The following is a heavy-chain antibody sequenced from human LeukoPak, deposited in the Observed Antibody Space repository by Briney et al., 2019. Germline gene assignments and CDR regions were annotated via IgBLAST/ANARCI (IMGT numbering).Heavy chain of an antibody. CDR2: IIPIFGTA. CDR3: GRDLGGRSGY. J-gene: IGHJ4*02. Sequence: ASVKVSCKASGGTFSSYAISWVRQAPGQGLEWMGGIIPIFGTANYAQKFQGRVTITADESTSTAYMELSSLRSEDTAVYYCGRDLGGRSGYWGQGTLVTVSS. V-gene: IGHV1-69*13. D-gene: IGHD1-26*01. CDR1: GGTFSSYA.